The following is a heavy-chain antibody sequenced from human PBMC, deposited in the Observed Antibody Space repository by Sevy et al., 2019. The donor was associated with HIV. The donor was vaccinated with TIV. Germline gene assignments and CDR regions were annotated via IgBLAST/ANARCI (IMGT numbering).Heavy chain of an antibody. J-gene: IGHJ4*02. CDR1: GFTFRTSG. Sequence: GGSLRLSCVPSGFTFRTSGMHWVRQSPGKGLEWVAVISYDEAHKNYADSVKGRFSISKDNSKNTLYLQISSLRTEETAVYYCAKDYSAGITMVRGAYRARGDYFDYWGQGTQVTVSS. CDR3: AKDYSAGITMVRGAYRARGDYFDY. V-gene: IGHV3-30*18. D-gene: IGHD3-10*01. CDR2: ISYDEAHK.